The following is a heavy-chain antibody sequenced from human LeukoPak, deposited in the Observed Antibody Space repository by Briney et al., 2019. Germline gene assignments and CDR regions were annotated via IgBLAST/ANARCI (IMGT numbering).Heavy chain of an antibody. V-gene: IGHV3-23*01. D-gene: IGHD6-19*01. CDR2: ISGSGGST. J-gene: IGHJ3*02. CDR1: GFTFSSYA. CDR3: AKVRRIYIGGWFSAFDI. Sequence: GGSLRLSCAASGFTFSSYAMSWVRQAPGKGLEWVSAISGSGGSTYYADSVKGRFTISRDNSKNTLYLQMNSLRAEDTAVYYCAKVRRIYIGGWFSAFDIWGQGTMVTVSS.